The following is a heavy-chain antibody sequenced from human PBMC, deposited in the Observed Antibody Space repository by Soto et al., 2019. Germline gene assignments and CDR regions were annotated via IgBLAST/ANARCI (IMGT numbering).Heavy chain of an antibody. CDR1: AFSLSTGGVG. V-gene: IGHV2-5*02. CDR2: IYWDDDK. CDR3: IQSRCGGDCLQSYASYYYYGMDV. J-gene: IGHJ6*02. Sequence: QITLKESGPTLVKPTQTHTLTCTFSAFSLSTGGVGVGWIRQPPGKALEWLALIYWDDDKRYSPSLRSRLTITKDPSTIQVVLTMTNMDPVDTATYYCIQSRCGGDCLQSYASYYYYGMDVWGQGTTVTVSS. D-gene: IGHD2-21*02.